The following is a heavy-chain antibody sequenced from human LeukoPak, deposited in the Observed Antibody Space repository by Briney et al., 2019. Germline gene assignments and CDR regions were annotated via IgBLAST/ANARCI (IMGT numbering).Heavy chain of an antibody. CDR2: ISTSSSYI. D-gene: IGHD3-22*01. CDR3: ARNYYYDSSGYPDY. J-gene: IGHJ4*02. Sequence: GGSLGLSCAASGFTFSSYTMNWVRQAPGKGLEWASSISTSSSYIYYADSVKGRFTISRDNAKNTLYLQMNSLRAEDTAVYYCARNYYYDSSGYPDYWGQGTLVTVSS. V-gene: IGHV3-21*01. CDR1: GFTFSSYT.